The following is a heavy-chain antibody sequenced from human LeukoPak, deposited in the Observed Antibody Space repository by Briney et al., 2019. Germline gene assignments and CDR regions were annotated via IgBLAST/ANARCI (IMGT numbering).Heavy chain of an antibody. Sequence: ASVRVSCKVSGYTLTEVSMNSGREAPGKGLGWMGGFDHADGETIYAQTFQGRVTITRDTSLSTTYIELSRVRCHETPLYYCARGGRAGYKGGYYYIDVCGKGNTITVSS. CDR2: FDHADGET. D-gene: IGHD5-24*01. J-gene: IGHJ6*03. V-gene: IGHV1-24*01. CDR3: ARGGRAGYKGGYYYIDV. CDR1: GYTLTEVS.